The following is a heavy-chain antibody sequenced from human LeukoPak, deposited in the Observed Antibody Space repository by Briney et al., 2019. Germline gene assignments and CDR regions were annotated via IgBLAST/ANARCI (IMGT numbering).Heavy chain of an antibody. CDR1: GFIFSNYA. Sequence: PGGSLRLSCAASGFIFSNYAISWVRQAPGKGLEWVSVISISDGSTYYADSVTGRFTISRDNSKNTLYLQMNSLRTEDTAVYYCAKGPSTWDSWGQGTLVTVSS. V-gene: IGHV3-23*01. J-gene: IGHJ4*02. D-gene: IGHD2/OR15-2a*01. CDR3: AKGPSTWDS. CDR2: ISISDGST.